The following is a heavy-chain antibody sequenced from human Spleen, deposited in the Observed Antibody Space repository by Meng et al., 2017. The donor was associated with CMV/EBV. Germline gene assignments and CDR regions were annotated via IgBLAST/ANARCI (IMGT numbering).Heavy chain of an antibody. CDR1: GFTVSSYY. V-gene: IGHV3-53*01. D-gene: IGHD5-24*01. CDR2: IYSGGST. J-gene: IGHJ4*02. CDR3: ARGGYNYTPLDY. Sequence: GESLKISCAASGFTVSSYYMSWVRQAPGKGLEWVSLIYSGGSTYYADSVKGRFTISRDNSMTTLYLQMNSLRAEDTAVYYCARGGYNYTPLDYWGQGTLVTVSS.